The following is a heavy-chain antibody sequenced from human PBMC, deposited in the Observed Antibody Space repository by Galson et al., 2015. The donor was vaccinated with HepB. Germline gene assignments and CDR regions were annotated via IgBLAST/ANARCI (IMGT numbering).Heavy chain of an antibody. CDR3: ARWDTAMVGFDY. CDR1: GFTVSSNY. J-gene: IGHJ4*02. D-gene: IGHD5-18*01. Sequence: SLRLSCAASGFTVSSNYMSWVRQAPGKGLEWVSVIYSGGSTYYADSVKGRFTISRDNSKNTLYLQMNSLRAEDTAVYYCARWDTAMVGFDYWGQGTLVTVSS. V-gene: IGHV3-53*01. CDR2: IYSGGST.